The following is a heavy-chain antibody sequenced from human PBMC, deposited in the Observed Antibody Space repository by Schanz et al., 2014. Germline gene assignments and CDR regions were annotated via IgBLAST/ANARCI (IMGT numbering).Heavy chain of an antibody. CDR2: IKSKTDGGTT. D-gene: IGHD6-19*01. CDR3: TTYCDGGCAIDN. V-gene: IGHV3-15*01. Sequence: VQLVESGGDLVKPGGSLRLSCAASGFTFSDAWMTWVRQAPGKGLEWVGRIKSKTDGGTTDYAAPVKGRFTISRDDSKNTLFLQMNSLKTEDTAVYYCTTYCDGGCAIDNWGQGALVTVSS. J-gene: IGHJ4*02. CDR1: GFTFSDAW.